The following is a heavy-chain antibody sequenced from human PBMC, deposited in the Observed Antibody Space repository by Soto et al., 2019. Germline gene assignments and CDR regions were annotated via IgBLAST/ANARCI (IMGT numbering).Heavy chain of an antibody. J-gene: IGHJ4*02. D-gene: IGHD4-17*01. CDR2: IYYSGST. V-gene: IGHV4-59*08. CDR1: GGSIGTYF. Sequence: QVQLQESGPGLVKPSETLSLNCSVSGGSIGTYFWGWIRQPPGKGLEWIGHIYYSGSTSYNPSLRSRVTISLDTSKNQFSLRLRSVSAADTAVYYCARSDGDLPDYWGQGTLVNVSS. CDR3: ARSDGDLPDY.